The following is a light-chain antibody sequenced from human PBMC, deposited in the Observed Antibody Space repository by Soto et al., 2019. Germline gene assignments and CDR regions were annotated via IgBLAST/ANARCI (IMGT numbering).Light chain of an antibody. CDR1: QSVSSY. Sequence: EIVLTQSPGTLSLSPREKATLSCRASQSVSSYLAWYQQKPGQAPRLLIYDASSRATGIPDRFSGGGSGTDFTLTISRLEPEDFAVYYCQQFSSYPLTFGGGTKVDIK. J-gene: IGKJ4*01. CDR2: DAS. V-gene: IGKV3-20*01. CDR3: QQFSSYPLT.